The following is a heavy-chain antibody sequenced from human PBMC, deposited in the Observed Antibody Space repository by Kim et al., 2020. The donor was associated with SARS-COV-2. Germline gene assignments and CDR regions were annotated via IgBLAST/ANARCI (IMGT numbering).Heavy chain of an antibody. CDR2: INNDGSAI. V-gene: IGHV3-74*03. CDR1: GFTFSAYA. Sequence: GGSLRLSCAASGFTFSAYAIYWVRQPAGKGLVWVSRINNDGSAITYADSVKGRFTISRDNAKNTLYLHMNSLRTGDTAMYYCAIAKVDIPIDMWARGTMVTVSS. CDR3: AIAKVDIPIDM. J-gene: IGHJ3*02. D-gene: IGHD3-9*01.